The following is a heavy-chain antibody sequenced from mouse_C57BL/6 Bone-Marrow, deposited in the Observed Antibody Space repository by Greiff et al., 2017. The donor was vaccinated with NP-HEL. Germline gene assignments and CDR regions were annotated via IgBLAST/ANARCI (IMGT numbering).Heavy chain of an antibody. D-gene: IGHD1-1*01. J-gene: IGHJ3*01. V-gene: IGHV1-69*01. CDR2: IDPSDSYT. CDR3: ARDGSSSAWFAY. Sequence: QVQLQQSGAELVMPGASVKLSCKASGYTFTSYWMHWVKQRPGQGLEWIGEIDPSDSYTNYNQKFKGKSTLTVDKSSSTAYMQLSSLTSEDSAVYYCARDGSSSAWFAYWGQGTLVTVSA. CDR1: GYTFTSYW.